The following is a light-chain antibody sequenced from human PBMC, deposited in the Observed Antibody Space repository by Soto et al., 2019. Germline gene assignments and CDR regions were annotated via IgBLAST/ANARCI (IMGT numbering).Light chain of an antibody. CDR3: SSYSSRSTLV. J-gene: IGLJ3*02. V-gene: IGLV2-14*01. Sequence: QSALTQPASVSRSPGQSITISCTGNNSDVGGYKYVSWYQQRPGKAPKLIISEVSARPSGVSNRFSGSKSGNTASLTISGLQAEDAADYFCSSYSSRSTLVFGVGTKLTVL. CDR2: EVS. CDR1: NSDVGGYKY.